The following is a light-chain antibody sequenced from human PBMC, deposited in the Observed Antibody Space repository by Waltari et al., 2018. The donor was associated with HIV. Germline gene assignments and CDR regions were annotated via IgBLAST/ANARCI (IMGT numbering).Light chain of an antibody. CDR1: QSISSW. CDR3: QQYNSYSPWT. J-gene: IGKJ1*01. V-gene: IGKV1-5*03. Sequence: DIQMTQSPSTLSASVGDRVTITCRASQSISSWLAWYQQIPGKAPKLQIYKTSTLETGVPSRFSGNGSGTEFTLTISSLQPDDFATYYCQQYNSYSPWTFGQGTKVEIK. CDR2: KTS.